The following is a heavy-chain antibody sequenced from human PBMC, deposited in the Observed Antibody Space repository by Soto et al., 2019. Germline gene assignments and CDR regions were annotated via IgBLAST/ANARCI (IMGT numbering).Heavy chain of an antibody. CDR1: GFSLTNGRMG. J-gene: IGHJ6*02. CDR2: FFSDADR. CDR3: ARMDGDYNYYGLDV. Sequence: QVTLKESGPVLVKPTETLTLTCSVSGFSLTNGRMGVSWIRQPPGKALEWLAHFFSDADRSYSTAMQSRLNMYKDSSGSQVVLTMTNMAPADTATYYCARMDGDYNYYGLDVWGHGIAVTVSS. V-gene: IGHV2-26*01. D-gene: IGHD4-17*01.